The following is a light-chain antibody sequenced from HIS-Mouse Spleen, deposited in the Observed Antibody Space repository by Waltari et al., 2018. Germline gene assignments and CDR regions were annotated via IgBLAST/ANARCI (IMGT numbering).Light chain of an antibody. CDR3: CSYAGSSTLV. J-gene: IGLJ2*01. Sequence: QSALTQPASVSGSPGQSITISCPGTSSDVGSYNLFSWYHQPPGKAPKLMIYEGSKRPSGVSNRFSGSKSGNTASLTISGLQAEDEADYYCCSYAGSSTLVFGGGTKLTVL. V-gene: IGLV2-23*01. CDR2: EGS. CDR1: SSDVGSYNL.